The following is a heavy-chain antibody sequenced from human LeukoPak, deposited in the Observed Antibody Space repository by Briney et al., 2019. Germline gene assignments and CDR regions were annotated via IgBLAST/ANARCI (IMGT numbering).Heavy chain of an antibody. V-gene: IGHV3-48*03. CDR1: GFTFSSYE. J-gene: IGHJ3*02. D-gene: IGHD5-24*01. Sequence: GGSLRLSCAASGFTFSSYEMNWVRQAPGKGLEWVSYISSSGSTIYYADSVKGRFTISRDNAKNSLYLQMNSLRADDTAVYSCARGNGYRSAFDIWGQGTMVTVSS. CDR3: ARGNGYRSAFDI. CDR2: ISSSGSTI.